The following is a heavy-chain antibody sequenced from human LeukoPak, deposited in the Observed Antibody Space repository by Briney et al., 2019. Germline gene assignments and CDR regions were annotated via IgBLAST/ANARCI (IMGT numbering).Heavy chain of an antibody. D-gene: IGHD1-14*01. CDR2: ISSTSSYI. V-gene: IGHV3-21*01. CDR3: ARSPAGANYYLDV. Sequence: PGGSLRLSCAASGFTFSSFSMNWVRQAPGKGLEWVSSISSTSSYIYYADSVKGRFTISRDKDKNSLYLQMNSLRAEDTAVYYCARSPAGANYYLDVWGKGTTVTISS. CDR1: GFTFSSFS. J-gene: IGHJ6*03.